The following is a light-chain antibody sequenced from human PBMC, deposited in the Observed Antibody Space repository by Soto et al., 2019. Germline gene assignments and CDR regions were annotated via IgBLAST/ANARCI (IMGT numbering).Light chain of an antibody. J-gene: IGLJ2*01. CDR2: ADN. CDR3: QSYDSTNVV. Sequence: NFMLTQPHSVSESPGKTVTISCAGSSGSIASNYVQWYQQRPGSAPTTVIYADNQRPSGGPDRFSGSIDTSSNSASLTISGLRTEDEADYYCQSYDSTNVVFGGGTKLTVL. V-gene: IGLV6-57*02. CDR1: SGSIASNY.